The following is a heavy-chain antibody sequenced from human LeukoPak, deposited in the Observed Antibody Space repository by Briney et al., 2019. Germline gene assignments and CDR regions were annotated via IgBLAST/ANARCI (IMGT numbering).Heavy chain of an antibody. CDR3: AKSGGPRTGYYGNYFDS. D-gene: IGHD3/OR15-3a*01. CDR2: IDKGGSYS. CDR1: GFTFSDYW. J-gene: IGHJ4*02. V-gene: IGHV3-74*01. Sequence: PGGSLRLSCAASGFTFSDYWMHWVRQAPGKGLVWVSRIDKGGSYSTYADSVRGRFTISRDNSQNTLSLQMNNLITEDTAVYYCAKSGGPRTGYYGNYFDSWGQGTLVTVSS.